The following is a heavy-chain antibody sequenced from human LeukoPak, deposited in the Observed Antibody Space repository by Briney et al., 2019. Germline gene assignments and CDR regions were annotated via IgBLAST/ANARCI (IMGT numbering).Heavy chain of an antibody. CDR2: IIPIFGTA. Sequence: ASEKVSCKASGGTFSSYAISWVRQAPAQGLEWMGWIIPIFGTANYAQKLQGRVTITADESTSTAYMELSSLRSEDTAVYYCARDLDPPGSSGSYSGDAFDIWGQGTMVTVSS. CDR1: GGTFSSYA. D-gene: IGHD1-26*01. J-gene: IGHJ3*02. CDR3: ARDLDPPGSSGSYSGDAFDI. V-gene: IGHV1-69*01.